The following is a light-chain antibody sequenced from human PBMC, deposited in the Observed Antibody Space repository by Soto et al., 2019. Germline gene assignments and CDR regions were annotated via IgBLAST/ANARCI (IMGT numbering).Light chain of an antibody. CDR2: GAS. CDR1: RTINRK. Sequence: EIVMTQSPATLSVSPGERATISCRASRTINRKLAWYQQKPGQTPRRLISGASTRATGNPARFSGSGSGTEFTITISSLQSEDYAVYYCHQHYDCPPLIFGGGTKVEIK. J-gene: IGKJ4*01. V-gene: IGKV3-15*01. CDR3: HQHYDCPPLI.